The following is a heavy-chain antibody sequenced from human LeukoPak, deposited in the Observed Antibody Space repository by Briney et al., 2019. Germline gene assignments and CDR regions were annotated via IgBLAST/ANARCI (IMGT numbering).Heavy chain of an antibody. CDR3: ARDIALTTGCMDV. Sequence: PGGSLRLACAASGFTFSSYAMSWVRQAPGKGLEWVSHITRSSTYTNYADSVKGRFTISRDNAKNSLYLQMNSLRAEDTAVYYCARDIALTTGCMDVWGQGTTVTVSS. CDR1: GFTFSSYA. V-gene: IGHV3-11*05. D-gene: IGHD1-14*01. J-gene: IGHJ6*02. CDR2: ITRSSTYT.